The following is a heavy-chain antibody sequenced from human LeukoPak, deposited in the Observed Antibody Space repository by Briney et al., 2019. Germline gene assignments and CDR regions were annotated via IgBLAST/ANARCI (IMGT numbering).Heavy chain of an antibody. Sequence: PGGSLRLYCAASGFTFDDYGMSWVRQAPGKGLEWVSGINWNGGSTGYANSVKGRFTISRDNAKNSLYLQMISLRAEDTALYYCARASGWYHFDYWGQGTLVTVSS. CDR1: GFTFDDYG. D-gene: IGHD2-15*01. J-gene: IGHJ4*02. CDR3: ARASGWYHFDY. V-gene: IGHV3-20*04. CDR2: INWNGGST.